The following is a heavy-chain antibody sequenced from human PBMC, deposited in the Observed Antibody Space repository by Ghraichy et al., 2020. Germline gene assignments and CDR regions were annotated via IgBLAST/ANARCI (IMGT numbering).Heavy chain of an antibody. CDR1: GFTFSSYS. CDR2: ISSSSSYI. V-gene: IGHV3-21*01. CDR3: ARDGDRGYSYGYFGY. Sequence: GGSLRLSCAASGFTFSSYSMNWVRQAPGKGLEWVSSISSSSSYIYYADSVKGRFTISRDNAKNSLYLQMNSLRAEDTAVYYCARDGDRGYSYGYFGYWGQGTLVTVSS. J-gene: IGHJ4*02. D-gene: IGHD5-18*01.